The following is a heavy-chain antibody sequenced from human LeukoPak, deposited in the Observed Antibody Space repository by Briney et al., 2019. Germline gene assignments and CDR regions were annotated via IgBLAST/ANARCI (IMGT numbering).Heavy chain of an antibody. Sequence: SQTLSLTCTVSGGSISSGGYHWSWIRQPPGKGLEWIGYIYYSGSTNYNPSLKSRVTISLDTSKNQFSLRLNSVTAADTALYYCARHGDYYDSSGYDRFDSWGQGTLVTVSS. CDR2: IYYSGST. J-gene: IGHJ4*02. CDR1: GGSISSGGYH. CDR3: ARHGDYYDSSGYDRFDS. V-gene: IGHV4-61*08. D-gene: IGHD3-22*01.